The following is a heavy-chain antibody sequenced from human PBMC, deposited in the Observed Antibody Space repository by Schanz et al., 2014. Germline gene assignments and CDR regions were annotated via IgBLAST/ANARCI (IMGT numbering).Heavy chain of an antibody. CDR1: GFPFSDYF. V-gene: IGHV3-11*01. D-gene: IGHD1-26*01. CDR2: IRSSSTPI. CDR3: ARNRGSGGQNWYFDL. Sequence: VQLLESGGGLVQPGGSLRLSCTASGFPFSDYFMAWIRQPPGRGLEWVSYIRSSSTPIYYADSVKGRFTISRDNAKNSLYLQMNSLRADDTAVYYCARNRGSGGQNWYFDLWGRGTLVTVSS. J-gene: IGHJ2*01.